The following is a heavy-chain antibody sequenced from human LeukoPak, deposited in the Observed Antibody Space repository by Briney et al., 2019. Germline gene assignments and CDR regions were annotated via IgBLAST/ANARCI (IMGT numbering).Heavy chain of an antibody. CDR3: VRDWAHFDFDS. CDR1: GFTFSNYL. J-gene: IGHJ5*01. D-gene: IGHD3-16*01. Sequence: GGSLRLSCAASGFTFSNYLMHWVRQAPGKGLVWVSRIKGDGSHTVYADSVKGRFTISRDNAKNTLLLQMRSLRVEDTAVYYCVRDWAHFDFDSWGQGTLVTVSS. CDR2: IKGDGSHT. V-gene: IGHV3-74*01.